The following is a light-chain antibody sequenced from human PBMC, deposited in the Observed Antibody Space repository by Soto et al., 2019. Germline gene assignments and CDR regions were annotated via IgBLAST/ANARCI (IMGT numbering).Light chain of an antibody. V-gene: IGLV1-47*02. J-gene: IGLJ1*01. Sequence: QSVLTQPPSASGTPGQRVTISCSGRFSNIGSNYVYWYQQLPGTAPKLLIFTNDQRTSGVPGRFSGSKSGTSASLAISGLRSEDEADYFCATWDGSLSAYVFGTGTKLTVL. CDR3: ATWDGSLSAYV. CDR2: TND. CDR1: FSNIGSNY.